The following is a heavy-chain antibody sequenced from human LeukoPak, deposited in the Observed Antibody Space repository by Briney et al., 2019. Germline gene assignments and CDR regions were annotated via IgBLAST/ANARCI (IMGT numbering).Heavy chain of an antibody. CDR2: IYTSGST. CDR3: ARALRGAAGFDY. V-gene: IGHV4-4*07. J-gene: IGHJ4*02. Sequence: PSETLSLTCTVSGGPITSCYWSWIRQPAGKGLEWIGRIYTSGSTNYNPSLTMSVDTSKNQFSLKLSSVTAADTAVYYCARALRGAAGFDYWGQGTLVTVSS. D-gene: IGHD1-26*01. CDR1: GGPITSCY.